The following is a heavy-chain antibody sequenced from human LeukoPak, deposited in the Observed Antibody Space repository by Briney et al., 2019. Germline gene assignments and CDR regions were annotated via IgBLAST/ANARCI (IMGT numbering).Heavy chain of an antibody. J-gene: IGHJ4*02. D-gene: IGHD4-11*01. CDR2: ISSSSSYI. CDR3: AGSPYSNYVFDY. V-gene: IGHV3-21*01. CDR1: GFTFSSYS. Sequence: GGSLRLSCAASGFTFSSYSMNWVRQAPGKGLEWVSSISSSSSYIYYADSVKGRFTISRDNAKNSLYLQMNSLRAEDTAVYYCAGSPYSNYVFDYWGQGTLVTVSS.